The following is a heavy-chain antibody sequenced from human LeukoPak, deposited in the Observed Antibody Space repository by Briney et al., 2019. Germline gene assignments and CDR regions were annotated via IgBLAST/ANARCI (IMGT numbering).Heavy chain of an antibody. D-gene: IGHD4-17*01. Sequence: GASVKVSCKASGYTFTSYGISWVRQAPGQGLEWMGWISPYNGNTNYAPKLQGRVTMTTDTSTSTAYMELRSLRSDDTAVYYCARAAPSADYEFDYWAQDTLVTVSS. CDR3: ARAAPSADYEFDY. V-gene: IGHV1-18*01. J-gene: IGHJ4*02. CDR2: ISPYNGNT. CDR1: GYTFTSYG.